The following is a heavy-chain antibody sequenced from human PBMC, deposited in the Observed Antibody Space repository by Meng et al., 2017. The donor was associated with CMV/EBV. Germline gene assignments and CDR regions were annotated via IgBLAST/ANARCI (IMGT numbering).Heavy chain of an antibody. Sequence: VRLLQSGAEVKNPGSSVKVSCKASGGTFSSDAISWVRQAPGQGLEWMGGIIPIFGTANYAKKFQGRVTITADESTSTAYMELSSLRSEDTAVYYCASADDIGMDYWGQGTLVTVSS. CDR3: ASADDIGMDY. J-gene: IGHJ4*02. V-gene: IGHV1-69*12. D-gene: IGHD3-9*01. CDR2: IIPIFGTA. CDR1: GGTFSSDA.